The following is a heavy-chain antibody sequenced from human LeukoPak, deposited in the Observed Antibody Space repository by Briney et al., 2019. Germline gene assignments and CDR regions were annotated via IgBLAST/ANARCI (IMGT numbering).Heavy chain of an antibody. CDR2: ISYDGSNK. V-gene: IGHV3-30-3*01. CDR1: GFTFSSYA. CDR3: ARGYHYGMDV. J-gene: IGHJ6*02. Sequence: GGSLRLSCAACGFTFSSYAMHWVRQAPGKGLEWVAVISYDGSNKYYADSVKGRFTISRDNSKNTLYLQMNSLRAEDTAVYYCARGYHYGMDVWGQGTTVTVSS.